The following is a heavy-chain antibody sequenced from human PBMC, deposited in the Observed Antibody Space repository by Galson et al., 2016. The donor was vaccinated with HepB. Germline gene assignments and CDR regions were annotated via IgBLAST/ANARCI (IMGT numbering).Heavy chain of an antibody. CDR2: INGDGTRT. J-gene: IGHJ5*02. V-gene: IGHV3-74*01. CDR1: EFIFRGYW. Sequence: SLRLSCAVSEFIFRGYWMQWVRQAPGKGLVWVARINGDGTRTVYGDSVKGRFTISRDNAKSTLYLQMNTLRVDETAMYYWSRDRDFTADTWGPGTLVTISS. CDR3: SRDRDFTADT.